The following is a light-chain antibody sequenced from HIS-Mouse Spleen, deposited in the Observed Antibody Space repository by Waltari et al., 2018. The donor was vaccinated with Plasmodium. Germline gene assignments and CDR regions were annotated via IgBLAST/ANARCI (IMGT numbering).Light chain of an antibody. V-gene: IGLV1-44*01. CDR3: AAWDDSLNGPV. J-gene: IGLJ2*01. Sequence: QSVLTQPPSASGTPGQRVTISCSGSSSNIGSNTVHWYQQLPGTAPKLLIYSNNQRPSGVPGRVSGSKSGNSASRAISGLQSEDEADYYCAAWDDSLNGPVFGGGTKLTVL. CDR1: SSNIGSNT. CDR2: SNN.